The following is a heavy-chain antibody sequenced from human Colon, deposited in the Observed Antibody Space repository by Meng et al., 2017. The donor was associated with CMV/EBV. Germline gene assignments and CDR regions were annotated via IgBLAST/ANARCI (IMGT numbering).Heavy chain of an antibody. V-gene: IGHV1-46*01. J-gene: IGHJ5*01. CDR2: INPDGGGT. Sequence: ASVKVSCKASGGTFTSYTFSWVRQAPGQGLEWLGTINPDGGGTDYAQKFQGRLTMTRDTSTSTVYMELSSLTSEDTAVYYCARDRPYINQRNWFDSWGQGTLVTVSS. CDR3: ARDRPYINQRNWFDS. D-gene: IGHD4-11*01. CDR1: GGTFTSYT.